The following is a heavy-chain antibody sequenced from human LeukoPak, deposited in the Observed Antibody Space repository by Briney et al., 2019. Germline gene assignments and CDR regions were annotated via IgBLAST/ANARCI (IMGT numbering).Heavy chain of an antibody. CDR2: ISSNGGST. J-gene: IGHJ4*02. Sequence: GRSLRLSCAASGFTFSRFAMHWVRQAPGKGLEYVSAISSNGGSTYYANSVKGRFTISRDNSKNTLYLQMGSLRGEDMAVYYCARDDTVYCSGGSCPFDYWGQGTLVTVSS. CDR1: GFTFSRFA. V-gene: IGHV3-64*01. D-gene: IGHD2-15*01. CDR3: ARDDTVYCSGGSCPFDY.